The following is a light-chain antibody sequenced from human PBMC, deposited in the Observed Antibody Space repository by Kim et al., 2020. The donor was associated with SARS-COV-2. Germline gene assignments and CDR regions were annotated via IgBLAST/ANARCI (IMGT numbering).Light chain of an antibody. V-gene: IGLV7-46*01. CDR3: LLSRGSPRPGV. CDR1: TGAVTSSHY. Sequence: QAVVTQESSLTVSLGGTVTLTCGPSTGAVTSSHYPYWFQQKPGQAPRTLIFDTSDKHSWTPARFSGSLPGGKAALTLSGAQPEDEAEYYCLLSRGSPRPGVFGGGTQLTVL. J-gene: IGLJ3*02. CDR2: DTS.